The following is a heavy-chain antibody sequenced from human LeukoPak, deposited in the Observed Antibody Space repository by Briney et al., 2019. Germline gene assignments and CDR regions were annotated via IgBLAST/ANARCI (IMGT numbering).Heavy chain of an antibody. Sequence: GGSLRLSCAASGFTFSSYEMNWVRQAPGKGLEWISCISSDGSMIGYADSVKGRFTISRDNTKNSVYLQMNSLRAEDTAVYYCTSASYFTWGQGTLVTVSS. CDR2: ISSDGSMI. V-gene: IGHV3-48*03. CDR3: TSASYFT. D-gene: IGHD1-26*01. J-gene: IGHJ4*02. CDR1: GFTFSSYE.